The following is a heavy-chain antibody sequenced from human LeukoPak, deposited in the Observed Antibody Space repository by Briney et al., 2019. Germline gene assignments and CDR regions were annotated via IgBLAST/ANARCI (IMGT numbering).Heavy chain of an antibody. V-gene: IGHV3-74*01. CDR1: GLTFSNHW. J-gene: IGHJ6*02. D-gene: IGHD4-11*01. CDR2: IKGDGSSI. Sequence: GGSLRLSCAASGLTFSNHWMHWVRQTPGKGLVWVSRIKGDGSSISHADSVKGRFTISRDNAKNTLDLQMNNLRVEDTAVYYCARDLTVTDYYYYGMDVWGQGTTVTVSS. CDR3: ARDLTVTDYYYYGMDV.